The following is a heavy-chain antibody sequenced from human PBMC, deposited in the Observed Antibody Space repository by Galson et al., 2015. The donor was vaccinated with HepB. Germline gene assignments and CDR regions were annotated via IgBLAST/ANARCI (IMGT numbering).Heavy chain of an antibody. D-gene: IGHD1-26*01. CDR3: AKVISGSYQDAFDI. V-gene: IGHV3-30*18. CDR2: ISYDGSNK. Sequence: SLRLSCAASGFTFSSYGMHWVRRAPGKGLEWVAVISYDGSNKYYADSVKGRFTISRDNSKNTLYLQMNSLRAEDTAVYYCAKVISGSYQDAFDIWGQGTMVTVSS. J-gene: IGHJ3*02. CDR1: GFTFSSYG.